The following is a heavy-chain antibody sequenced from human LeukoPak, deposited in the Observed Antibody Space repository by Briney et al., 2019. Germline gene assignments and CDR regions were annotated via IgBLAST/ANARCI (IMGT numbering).Heavy chain of an antibody. V-gene: IGHV3-21*04. J-gene: IGHJ4*02. CDR2: ISSRSTYI. CDR3: AGAYYYDSSAYYDY. CDR1: GXTFNNYA. Sequence: GGSPRLSCSASGXTFNNYAMTWVRQAPGKGLEWVSSISSRSTYIYYADSMKGRFTISRDNAKNSLYLQMNSLRAEDTAVYYCAGAYYYDSSAYYDYWGQGTLVTVSP. D-gene: IGHD3-22*01.